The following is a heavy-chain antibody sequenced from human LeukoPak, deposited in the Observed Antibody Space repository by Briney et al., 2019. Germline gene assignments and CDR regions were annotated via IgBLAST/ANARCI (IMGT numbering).Heavy chain of an antibody. J-gene: IGHJ4*02. D-gene: IGHD6-13*01. V-gene: IGHV3-7*01. CDR3: ARVQPGIAAAGTDY. CDR2: IKQDGSEK. Sequence: GGSLRLXCAASGFTFSSYWMSWDRQAPGKGLEWVANIKQDGSEKYYVDSVKGRFTISRDNAKYSLYLQMNSLRAEDTAVYYCARVQPGIAAAGTDYWGQGTLVTVSS. CDR1: GFTFSSYW.